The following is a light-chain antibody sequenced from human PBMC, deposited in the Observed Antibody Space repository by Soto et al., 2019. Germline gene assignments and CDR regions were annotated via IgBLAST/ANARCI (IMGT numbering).Light chain of an antibody. CDR1: QSVRTN. CDR3: QQYNNWPPVT. Sequence: EIVMTQSPATLSVSPGERATLSCRASQSVRTNLAWYQQKPGQAPRLLIYGASTRATGVPAKFSGSGSGTEFTLTISSLQSEDFAVYYCQQYNNWPPVTFGQGTKVDIK. V-gene: IGKV3-15*01. J-gene: IGKJ1*01. CDR2: GAS.